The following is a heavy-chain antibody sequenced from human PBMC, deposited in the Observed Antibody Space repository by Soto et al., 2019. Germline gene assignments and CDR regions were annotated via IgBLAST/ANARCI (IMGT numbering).Heavy chain of an antibody. CDR1: GFTFTKYV. Sequence: EVQLLESGGGLVQPGGSLILSCAASGFTFTKYVMNWVRQAPGKGLEWVAGISGTGGITYYAESVQGRFVISRDNSKNTVFLHMNSLRVEDTAVYYCAKDFLVGTVDYWGQGAPVTVSS. D-gene: IGHD1-1*01. J-gene: IGHJ4*02. CDR2: ISGTGGIT. CDR3: AKDFLVGTVDY. V-gene: IGHV3-23*01.